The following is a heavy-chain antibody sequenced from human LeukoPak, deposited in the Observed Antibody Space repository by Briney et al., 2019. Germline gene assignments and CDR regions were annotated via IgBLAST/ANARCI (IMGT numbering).Heavy chain of an antibody. CDR2: IYYGGST. J-gene: IGHJ4*02. Sequence: TLSLTCTVSGGSISSGGYYWSWIRQHPGKGLEWIGYIYYGGSTYYNPSLKSRVTISVDTSKNQFSLKLSSVTAADTAVYYCAREHPRSRTYDYWGQGTLVTVSS. V-gene: IGHV4-31*03. CDR1: GGSISSGGYY. CDR3: AREHPRSRTYDY. D-gene: IGHD1-14*01.